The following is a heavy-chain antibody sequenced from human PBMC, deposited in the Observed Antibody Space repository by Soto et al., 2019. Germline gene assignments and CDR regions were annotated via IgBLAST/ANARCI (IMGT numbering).Heavy chain of an antibody. CDR3: SGGVGDAF. D-gene: IGHD3-16*01. CDR1: ESTVSRDW. J-gene: IGHJ4*02. CDR2: INQDGSEK. V-gene: IGHV3-7*04. Sequence: EVHLVESGGGLVQRGGSLRLSCAIFESTVSRDWVNWVRQAPGKGLEWVANINQDGSEKYYVDSVKGRFTISRDNAKKSLYLQMNSLRPADTAMDYGSGGVGDAFWGQGTLFTVSS.